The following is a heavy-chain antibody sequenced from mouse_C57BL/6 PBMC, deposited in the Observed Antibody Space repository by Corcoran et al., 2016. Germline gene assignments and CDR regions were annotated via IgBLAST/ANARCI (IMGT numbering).Heavy chain of an antibody. D-gene: IGHD2-4*01. Sequence: EVQLQQSGPELVKPGASVKISCKASGYTFTDYYMNWVKQSHGKSLEWIGDINPNNGGTSYNQKFKGKATLTVDKSSSTAYMELRSLTSEDSAVYYCARSDYDVGTYWGQGTLVTVSA. J-gene: IGHJ3*01. CDR3: ARSDYDVGTY. CDR1: GYTFTDYY. V-gene: IGHV1-26*01. CDR2: INPNNGGT.